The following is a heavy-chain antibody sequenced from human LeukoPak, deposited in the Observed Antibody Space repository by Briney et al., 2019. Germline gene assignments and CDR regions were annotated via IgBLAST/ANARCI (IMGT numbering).Heavy chain of an antibody. Sequence: GGSLRHSRAAPGFTLRIYAMSWVRQAPGKGLEWVSGISGSGGMTNYADSGEGPFTLSRDKSKNTLYLQKNSLRAEDTAVYYCAPVVTTTLPLNYWGQGTLVTVSS. V-gene: IGHV3-23*01. J-gene: IGHJ4*02. CDR1: GFTLRIYA. CDR3: APVVTTTLPLNY. CDR2: ISGSGGMT. D-gene: IGHD2-21*02.